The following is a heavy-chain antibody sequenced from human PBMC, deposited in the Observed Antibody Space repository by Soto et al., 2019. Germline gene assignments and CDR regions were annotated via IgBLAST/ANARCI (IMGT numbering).Heavy chain of an antibody. V-gene: IGHV1-69*10. CDR1: GYSFTSSG. CDR2: TNGNLGTG. D-gene: IGHD3-10*01. Sequence: QVQLVQSGAEVKKPGASVKVSCKASGYSFTSSGFSWVRQAPGQGLEWMGGTNGNLGTGNYAQKFRGRLTITTDISTTTAYMELSSLTSEDTAVYYCARRDSHGFFRYFDNWGQGTLVTVSS. CDR3: ARRDSHGFFRYFDN. J-gene: IGHJ4*02.